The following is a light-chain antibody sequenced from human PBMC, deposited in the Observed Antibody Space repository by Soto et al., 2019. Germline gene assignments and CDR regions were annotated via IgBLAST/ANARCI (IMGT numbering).Light chain of an antibody. Sequence: EIVLTQSPGTLSLSPGERAALSCRASQSLTTTYIAWYQQKPGQVPRLLIYGASRRATGIPDRFSGSGSGTDFTLTISRLEPEDFAVYYCQQYESSPPSYTFGQGTKLEIK. V-gene: IGKV3-20*01. J-gene: IGKJ2*01. CDR3: QQYESSPPSYT. CDR2: GAS. CDR1: QSLTTTY.